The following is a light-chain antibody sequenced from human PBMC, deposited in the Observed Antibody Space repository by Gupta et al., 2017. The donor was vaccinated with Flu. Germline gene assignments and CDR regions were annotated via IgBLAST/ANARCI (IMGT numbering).Light chain of an antibody. CDR1: SSDVGAYNY. Sequence: SDLTQPPSVSGAPGQSVTISCTGTSSDVGAYNYVSWYQHHPGNAPKVMMYDVSLRPSGVPDRVSGSKSANTASMPIFGLQAEDDADDYCCYYAGTSTVVFGTGTKVTVL. CDR3: CYYAGTSTVV. V-gene: IGLV2-11*02. J-gene: IGLJ1*01. CDR2: DVS.